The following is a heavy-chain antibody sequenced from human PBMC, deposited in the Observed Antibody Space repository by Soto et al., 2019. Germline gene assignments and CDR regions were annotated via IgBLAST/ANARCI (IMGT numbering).Heavy chain of an antibody. CDR1: GYTFTSYY. J-gene: IGHJ6*02. CDR2: INPSGGST. CDR3: AREEYSGSYLVYYYYGMDV. Sequence: GASVKVSCKASGYTFTSYYMHWVRQAPGQGLEWMGIINPSGGSTSYAQKFQGRVTMTRDTSTSTVYMELSSLRSEDTAVYYCAREEYSGSYLVYYYYGMDVWGQGTTVTVSS. V-gene: IGHV1-46*01. D-gene: IGHD1-26*01.